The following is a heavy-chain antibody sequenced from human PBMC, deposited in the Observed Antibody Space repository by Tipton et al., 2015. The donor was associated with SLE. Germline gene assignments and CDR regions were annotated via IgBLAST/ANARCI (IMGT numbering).Heavy chain of an antibody. CDR2: IYYSGST. Sequence: TLSLTYTVSGGSISSSSYYWGWIRQPPGKGLEWIGSIYYSGSTYYNPSLKSRVTISVDTSKNQFSLKLSSVTAADTAVYYCASDGALGYGSGSYRGQGTLVTVSS. CDR1: GGSISSSSYY. V-gene: IGHV4-39*01. CDR3: ASDGALGYGSGSY. D-gene: IGHD3-10*01. J-gene: IGHJ4*02.